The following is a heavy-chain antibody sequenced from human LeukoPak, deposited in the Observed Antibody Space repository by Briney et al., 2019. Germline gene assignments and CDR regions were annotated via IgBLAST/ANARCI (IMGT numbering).Heavy chain of an antibody. J-gene: IGHJ6*03. V-gene: IGHV1-18*01. CDR1: GYTFTSYG. D-gene: IGHD2-2*01. CDR3: ARGIVVDYYYYYYMDV. CDR2: ISAYNGNT. Sequence: GASVKVSCKASGYTFTSYGISWVRQAPGQGLEWMGWISAYNGNTNYAQKLQGRVTMTTDTSTRTAYMELRSLRSDDTAVYYCARGIVVDYYYYYYMDVWGKGTTVTISS.